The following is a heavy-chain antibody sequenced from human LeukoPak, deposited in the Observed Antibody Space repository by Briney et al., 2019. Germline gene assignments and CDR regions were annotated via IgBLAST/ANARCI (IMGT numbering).Heavy chain of an antibody. CDR1: GYTLTELS. V-gene: IGHV1-24*01. J-gene: IGHJ4*02. D-gene: IGHD3-22*01. CDR2: FDPEDGET. Sequence: ASVKVSCKVSGYTLTELSMHWVRQAPGKGLEWMGVFDPEDGETIYAQKFQGRVTMTEDTSTDTAYMELSSLRSEDTAVYYCATEGDGQGVRRNDSSGFGWGQGTLVTVSS. CDR3: ATEGDGQGVRRNDSSGFG.